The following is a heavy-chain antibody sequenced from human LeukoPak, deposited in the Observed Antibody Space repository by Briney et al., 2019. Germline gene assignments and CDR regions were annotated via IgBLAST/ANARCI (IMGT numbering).Heavy chain of an antibody. CDR2: INHSGST. J-gene: IGHJ4*02. V-gene: IGHV4-34*01. CDR3: ARRSHSPSGSPY. CDR1: GGSFSGYY. Sequence: SETLSLTCAVYGGSFSGYYWSWIRQPPGKGLEWIGEINHSGSTNYNPSLKSRVTISGDTSKNQFSLELASVTAADTAVYYCARRSHSPSGSPYWGQGTQVTVSS. D-gene: IGHD3-10*01.